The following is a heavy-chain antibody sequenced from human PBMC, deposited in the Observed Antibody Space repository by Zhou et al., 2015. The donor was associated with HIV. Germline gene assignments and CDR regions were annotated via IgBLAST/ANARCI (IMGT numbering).Heavy chain of an antibody. Sequence: VQLVESGGGVVQPGRSLRLSCAASGFTFSSTGMHWVRQAPGKGLEWVSLISGSGDRTYYTDSVKGRFTISRDSSKNTLYLQMNSLRAEDTAVYYCAKDGCSSTACFPPDYWGQGTLVTVSS. CDR3: AKDGCSSTACFPPDY. CDR1: GFTFSSTG. CDR2: ISGSGDRT. D-gene: IGHD2-2*01. J-gene: IGHJ4*02. V-gene: IGHV3-23*04.